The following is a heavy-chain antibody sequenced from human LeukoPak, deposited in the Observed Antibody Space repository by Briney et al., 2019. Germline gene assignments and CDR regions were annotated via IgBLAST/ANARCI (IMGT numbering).Heavy chain of an antibody. V-gene: IGHV3-43*02. Sequence: GGSLRLSCAASGFTFDDYAMHWVRQAPGKGLEWVSLISGDGGSTYYADSVKGRFTISRDNSKNSLYLQMNSLRTEDTALYHCAKDNYYGSGRPDYWGQGTLVTVSS. CDR1: GFTFDDYA. CDR3: AKDNYYGSGRPDY. J-gene: IGHJ4*02. D-gene: IGHD3-10*01. CDR2: ISGDGGST.